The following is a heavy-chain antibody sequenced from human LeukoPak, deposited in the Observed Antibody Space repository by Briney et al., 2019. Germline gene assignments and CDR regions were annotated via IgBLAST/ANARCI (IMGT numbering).Heavy chain of an antibody. CDR2: INPNSGGT. J-gene: IGHJ4*02. V-gene: IGHV1-2*02. CDR1: GYTFTGYY. D-gene: IGHD1-26*01. CDR3: ARYGRVGGTDGKDF. Sequence: SVTVSRKASGYTFTGYYMHWVRQAPAQGLEGMGWINPNSGGTNYPHKFQGRVPMTSDTSISTADMGLSRLRSDDLAGYSCARYGRVGGTDGKDFWGQGTLVPVSS.